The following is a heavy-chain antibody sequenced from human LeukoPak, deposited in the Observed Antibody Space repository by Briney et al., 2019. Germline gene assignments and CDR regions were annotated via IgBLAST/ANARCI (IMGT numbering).Heavy chain of an antibody. V-gene: IGHV1-69*04. J-gene: IGHJ4*02. Sequence: ASVKVSCKASGGTFSSYAISWVRQAPGQGLEWMGRIIPILGIANYAQKFQGRVTITADKSTSTAYMELSSLRSEDTAVYYCARETTPRYDSSGYRPPLFDYWGQGTLVTVSS. D-gene: IGHD3-22*01. CDR1: GGTFSSYA. CDR2: IIPILGIA. CDR3: ARETTPRYDSSGYRPPLFDY.